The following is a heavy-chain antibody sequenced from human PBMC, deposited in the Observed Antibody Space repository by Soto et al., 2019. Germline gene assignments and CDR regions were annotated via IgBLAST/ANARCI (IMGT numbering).Heavy chain of an antibody. D-gene: IGHD3-3*01. CDR3: AKAETYDFWSGLHFDY. V-gene: IGHV3-23*01. CDR1: GVTFSSFA. Sequence: HPGGSLRLSCVASGVTFSSFAMSWVRHAPGKGLEWVSTISGSGGSTYYADSVKGRLTITRDNSKNTLSLHINSLRAEDTAVYYCAKAETYDFWSGLHFDYWGQGTLVTVSS. J-gene: IGHJ4*02. CDR2: ISGSGGST.